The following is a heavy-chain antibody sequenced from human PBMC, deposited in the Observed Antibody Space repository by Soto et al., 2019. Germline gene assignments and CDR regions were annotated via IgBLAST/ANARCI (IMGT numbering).Heavy chain of an antibody. V-gene: IGHV4-39*01. J-gene: IGHJ4*02. CDR1: GGSISSSSYY. Sequence: SETLSLTCTVSGGSISSSSYYWGWIRQPPGKGLEWIGSIYYSGSTYYNPSLKSRVTISVDTSKNQFSLKLSSVTAADTAVYYCARQRPFYDILTGYLWGYFDDWGQGTLVTVSS. CDR3: ARQRPFYDILTGYLWGYFDD. CDR2: IYYSGST. D-gene: IGHD3-9*01.